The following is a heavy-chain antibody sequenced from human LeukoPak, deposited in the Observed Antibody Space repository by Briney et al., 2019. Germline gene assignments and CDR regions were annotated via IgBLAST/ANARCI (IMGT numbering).Heavy chain of an antibody. Sequence: ASVKVSCKASGGTFSSYAISWVRQAPGQGLEWMGGIIPIFGTANYAQKFQGRVTITTDESTSTAYMELSSLRSEDTAVYYCAAVSPTMGLSPDYWGQGTLVTVSS. CDR2: IIPIFGTA. J-gene: IGHJ4*02. CDR1: GGTFSSYA. V-gene: IGHV1-69*05. D-gene: IGHD3-16*02. CDR3: AAVSPTMGLSPDY.